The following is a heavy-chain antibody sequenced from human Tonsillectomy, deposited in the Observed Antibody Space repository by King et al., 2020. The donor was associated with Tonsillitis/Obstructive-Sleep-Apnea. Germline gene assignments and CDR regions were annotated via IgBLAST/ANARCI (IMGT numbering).Heavy chain of an antibody. CDR3: AHTWEYCSSTNCYTDYGMDV. CDR2: IYWDDDK. CDR1: GFSLSASGVG. V-gene: IGHV2-5*02. J-gene: IGHJ6*02. Sequence: QFTLKESGPTLVKPTETLTLTCTFSGFSLSASGVGVGWIRQPPGKALEWLALIYWDDDKRYSPSLKSRLTITKDTSKNQVVLTMTNMDPVDTATYYCAHTWEYCSSTNCYTDYGMDVWGQGTTVTVSS. D-gene: IGHD2-2*02.